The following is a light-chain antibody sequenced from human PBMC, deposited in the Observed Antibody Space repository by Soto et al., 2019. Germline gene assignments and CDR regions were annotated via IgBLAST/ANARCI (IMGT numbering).Light chain of an antibody. CDR3: QSYDSSLNTVI. CDR1: SSNIGAGYD. V-gene: IGLV1-40*01. J-gene: IGLJ2*01. CDR2: SNS. Sequence: QSVLTQSPSVSGAPGQRVTISCTGSSSNIGAGYDVHWYQQLPGTAPKLVIYSNSNRPSGVPDRFSGSKSGTSDSLAITGLQTDDEADYYCQSYDSSLNTVIFGGGTKLTAL.